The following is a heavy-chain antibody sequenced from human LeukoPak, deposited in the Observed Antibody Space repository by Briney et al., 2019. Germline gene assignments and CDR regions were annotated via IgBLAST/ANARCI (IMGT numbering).Heavy chain of an antibody. V-gene: IGHV3-30*02. J-gene: IGHJ4*02. CDR2: IRYDGSNK. CDR1: GFTFSSYS. D-gene: IGHD3-9*01. Sequence: GGSLRLSCATSGFTFSSYSMNWVRQAPGKGLEWVAFIRYDGSNKYYADSVKGRFTISRDNSKNTLYLQMNSLRAEDTAVYYCAKDVFTYYGILTLSTGFDYWGQGTLVTVSS. CDR3: AKDVFTYYGILTLSTGFDY.